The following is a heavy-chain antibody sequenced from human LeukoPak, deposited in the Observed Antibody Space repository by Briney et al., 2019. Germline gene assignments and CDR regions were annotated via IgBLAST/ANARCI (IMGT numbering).Heavy chain of an antibody. V-gene: IGHV4-59*01. CDR1: GGSISSYY. D-gene: IGHD3-10*01. Sequence: PSETLSLTCTVSGGSISSYYWSWIRQPPGKGLEWIGYIYYSGSTNYNPSLKSRVTISVDTSKNQFSLKLTSVTAADTAVYYCARDSRSGVDWFDPWGQGTLVTVSS. J-gene: IGHJ5*02. CDR3: ARDSRSGVDWFDP. CDR2: IYYSGST.